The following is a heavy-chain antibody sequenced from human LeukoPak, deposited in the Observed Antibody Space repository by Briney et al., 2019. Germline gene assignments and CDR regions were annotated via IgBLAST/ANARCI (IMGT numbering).Heavy chain of an antibody. CDR1: GFTFSSYA. Sequence: GGSLRLSCAASGFTFSSYAMSWVRQAPGKGLEWVSAISGSGGSTYYADSVKGRFTISRDNSKNTLYLQMNSLRAEDTAVYYCAKDLETITIFGVVGGDYWGQGTLVTVSS. V-gene: IGHV3-23*01. D-gene: IGHD3-3*01. CDR3: AKDLETITIFGVVGGDY. J-gene: IGHJ4*02. CDR2: ISGSGGST.